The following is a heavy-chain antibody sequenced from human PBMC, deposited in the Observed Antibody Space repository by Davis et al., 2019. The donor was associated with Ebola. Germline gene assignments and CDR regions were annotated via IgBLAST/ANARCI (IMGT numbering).Heavy chain of an antibody. CDR3: ACAVAVNSPDAFDI. D-gene: IGHD6-19*01. Sequence: PSETLSLTCTVSGGSISSYYWSWIRQPAGKGLEWIGRIYTSGSTNYNPSLKSRVTMSVDTSKNQFSLKLSSVTAADTAVYYCACAVAVNSPDAFDIWGQGTMVTVSS. CDR2: IYTSGST. CDR1: GGSISSYY. J-gene: IGHJ3*02. V-gene: IGHV4-4*07.